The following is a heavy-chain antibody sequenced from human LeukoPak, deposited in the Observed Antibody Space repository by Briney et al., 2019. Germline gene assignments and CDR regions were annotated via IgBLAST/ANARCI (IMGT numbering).Heavy chain of an antibody. J-gene: IGHJ4*02. CDR2: ISGSGGST. Sequence: GGSLRLSCAASGFTFSSYAMNWVRQAPGKGLEWVSAISGSGGSTYYADSVKGRFTISRDNSKNTLYLQMNSLRAEDTAVYYCAKGNDYGDYVPFDYWGQGTLVTVSS. V-gene: IGHV3-23*01. CDR1: GFTFSSYA. D-gene: IGHD4-17*01. CDR3: AKGNDYGDYVPFDY.